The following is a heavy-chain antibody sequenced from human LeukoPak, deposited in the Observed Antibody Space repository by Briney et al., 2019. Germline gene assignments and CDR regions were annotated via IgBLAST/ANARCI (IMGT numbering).Heavy chain of an antibody. J-gene: IGHJ3*02. Sequence: GESLKISCKGSGYSFTSYWIGGVRQLPGKGLEWIGIIYPGDSDTRYSPSFQGQVTISADKSISTAYLQWSSLKASDTAMYYCARHHFAYCSGGSCPIDAFDIWGQGTMVTVSS. CDR3: ARHHFAYCSGGSCPIDAFDI. V-gene: IGHV5-51*01. D-gene: IGHD2-15*01. CDR2: IYPGDSDT. CDR1: GYSFTSYW.